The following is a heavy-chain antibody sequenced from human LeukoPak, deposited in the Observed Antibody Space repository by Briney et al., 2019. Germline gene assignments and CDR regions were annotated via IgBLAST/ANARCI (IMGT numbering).Heavy chain of an antibody. D-gene: IGHD5-18*01. Sequence: GGSLRLSCAASGFTFSSYEMDWVRQAPGKGLEWLSYISSSGSTIYYADSVKGRFTISRDNAKNSLYLQMNSLRAEDTAVFYCARSDYSYGYFDYWGQGALVTVSS. CDR1: GFTFSSYE. J-gene: IGHJ4*02. V-gene: IGHV3-48*03. CDR3: ARSDYSYGYFDY. CDR2: ISSSGSTI.